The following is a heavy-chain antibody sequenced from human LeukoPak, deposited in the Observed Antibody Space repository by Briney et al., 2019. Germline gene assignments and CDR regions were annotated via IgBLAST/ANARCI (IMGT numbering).Heavy chain of an antibody. Sequence: SETLSLTCTVFGGSISSYYWSWIRQPPGKGLEWIGYIYYSGSTNYNPSLKSRVTISVDTSKNQFSLKLSSVTAADTAVYYCARGRLETDYWGQGTLVTVSS. CDR1: GGSISSYY. CDR3: ARGRLETDY. J-gene: IGHJ4*02. D-gene: IGHD5-24*01. V-gene: IGHV4-59*01. CDR2: IYYSGST.